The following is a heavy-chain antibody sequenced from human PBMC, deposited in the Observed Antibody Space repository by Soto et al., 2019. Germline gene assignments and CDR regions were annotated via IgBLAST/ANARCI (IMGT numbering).Heavy chain of an antibody. CDR2: ISYDGSNK. CDR1: GFTFSSYA. J-gene: IGHJ6*02. Sequence: SCAASGFTFSSYAMHWVRQAPGKGLEWVAVISYDGSNKYYADSVKGRFTISRDNSKNTLYLQMNSLSSDDTAVYFCARDKDRLQLGGNYYYILDVWGQGTTVTVSS. V-gene: IGHV3-30-3*01. CDR3: ARDKDRLQLGGNYYYILDV. D-gene: IGHD5-12*01.